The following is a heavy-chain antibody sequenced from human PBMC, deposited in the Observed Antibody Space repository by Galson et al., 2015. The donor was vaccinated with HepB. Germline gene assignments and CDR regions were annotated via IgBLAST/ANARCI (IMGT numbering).Heavy chain of an antibody. J-gene: IGHJ5*02. Sequence: ETLSLTCTVSGGSISSSSYYWGWIRQPPGQGLEWIGSIYYSGSTYYNPSLKSRVTISVDTSKNQFSPKLSSVTAADTAVYYCARGGYYDFWSGINWFDPWGQGTLVTVSS. D-gene: IGHD3-3*01. V-gene: IGHV4-39*07. CDR2: IYYSGST. CDR3: ARGGYYDFWSGINWFDP. CDR1: GGSISSSSYY.